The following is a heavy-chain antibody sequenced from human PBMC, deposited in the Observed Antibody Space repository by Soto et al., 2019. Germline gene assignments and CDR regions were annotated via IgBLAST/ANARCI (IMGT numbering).Heavy chain of an antibody. CDR1: GGSLSGYY. J-gene: IGHJ4*02. Sequence: SETLSLTCAVYGGSLSGYYWSWIRQPPGKGLEWVGEINHSGSTNYNPSLKSRVTISVDTSKNQFSLKLSSVTAADTAVYYCARGGYIVATIRPFDYWGQGTLVTVSS. D-gene: IGHD5-12*01. CDR3: ARGGYIVATIRPFDY. V-gene: IGHV4-34*01. CDR2: INHSGST.